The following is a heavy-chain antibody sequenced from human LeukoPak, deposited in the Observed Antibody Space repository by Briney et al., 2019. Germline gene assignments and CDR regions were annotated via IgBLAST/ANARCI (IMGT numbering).Heavy chain of an antibody. CDR1: GDSISDFY. D-gene: IGHD1-1*01. V-gene: IGHV4-4*07. CDR3: ARTLGYGWLDP. Sequence: SETLSLTCTVSGDSISDFYWSYVRQPAGKTLEWIGRIHTSDRPIYNPSLRSRVTMSLDTSKNQVSLRLTSVTAADSAFYYCARTLGYGWLDPWGQGTLVTVSS. J-gene: IGHJ5*02. CDR2: IHTSDRP.